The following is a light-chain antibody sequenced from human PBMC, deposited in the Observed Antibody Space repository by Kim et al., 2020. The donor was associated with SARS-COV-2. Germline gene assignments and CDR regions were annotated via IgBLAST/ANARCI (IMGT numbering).Light chain of an antibody. J-gene: IGKJ2*01. CDR3: QQYNSSSSVT. CDR1: QSISTW. CDR2: DAS. Sequence: DIQMTQSPSTLSASVGDRVTITCRASQSISTWLAWYQQKPGRAPKLLISDASNLESGVPSRFSGSGSGTEFTLTISGLQPDDFTTYYCQQYNSSSSVTFGQGTKVDIK. V-gene: IGKV1-5*01.